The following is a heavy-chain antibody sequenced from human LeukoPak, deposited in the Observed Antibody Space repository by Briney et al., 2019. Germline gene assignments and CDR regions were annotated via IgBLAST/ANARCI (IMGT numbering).Heavy chain of an antibody. CDR3: AGSRYGEFDY. Sequence: GASVKVSCKASGYTFTGYYMHWVRQAPGQGLEWMGWINYNSGGTNYAQKFQGRVTMTRDTSISTAYMELSRLRSDDTAVYYCAGSRYGEFDYWGQGTLVTVSS. CDR2: INYNSGGT. V-gene: IGHV1-2*02. CDR1: GYTFTGYY. J-gene: IGHJ4*02. D-gene: IGHD4-17*01.